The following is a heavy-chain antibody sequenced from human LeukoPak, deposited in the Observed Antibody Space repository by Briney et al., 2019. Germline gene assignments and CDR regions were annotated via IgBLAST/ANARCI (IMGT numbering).Heavy chain of an antibody. CDR1: GYSFTTYW. J-gene: IGHJ4*02. Sequence: GESLKISCKASGYSFTTYWIGWVRQMPGKGLEWMGIIYPGDSDTRYSPSFQGQVSISADKPISTAYLQWSSLKASDTAMYYCARLQSSGYYTYDYWGQGTLVTVSS. CDR2: IYPGDSDT. CDR3: ARLQSSGYYTYDY. D-gene: IGHD6-19*01. V-gene: IGHV5-51*01.